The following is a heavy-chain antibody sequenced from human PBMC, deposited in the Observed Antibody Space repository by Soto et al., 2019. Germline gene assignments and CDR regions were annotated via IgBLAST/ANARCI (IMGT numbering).Heavy chain of an antibody. CDR3: ARVRDFWSGSHYYYYMDV. CDR2: IYYSGST. V-gene: IGHV4-61*01. J-gene: IGHJ6*03. CDR1: GGSVSSGSYY. Sequence: SETLSLTCTVSGGSVSSGSYYWSWIRQPPGKGLEWIGYIYYSGSTNYNPSLKSRVTISVDTSKNQFSLKLCSVTAADTAVYYCARVRDFWSGSHYYYYMDVWVKGTTVTVSS. D-gene: IGHD3-3*01.